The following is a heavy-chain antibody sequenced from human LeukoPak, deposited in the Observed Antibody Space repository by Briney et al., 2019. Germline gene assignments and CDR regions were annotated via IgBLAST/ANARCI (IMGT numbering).Heavy chain of an antibody. CDR2: ISSRGSTI. CDR1: GFTFSSYE. D-gene: IGHD6-19*01. J-gene: IGHJ4*02. V-gene: IGHV3-48*03. Sequence: GGSLRLSCAASGFTFSSYEMNWVRQAPGKGLEWVSYISSRGSTIYYADSVKGGVTISRDNAKNSLCLQINTLRAERTAVYYCARGIAVAPLDYWGQRTLVTVSS. CDR3: ARGIAVAPLDY.